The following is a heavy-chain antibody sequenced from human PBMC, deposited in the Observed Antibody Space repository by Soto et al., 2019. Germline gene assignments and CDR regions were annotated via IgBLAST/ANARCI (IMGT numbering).Heavy chain of an antibody. D-gene: IGHD4-17*01. CDR1: GFTFSSYA. J-gene: IGHJ4*02. Sequence: EVQLLESGGGLVQPGGSLRLSCAASGFTFSSYAMSWVRQAPGKGLEWVSAISGSGGSTYYADSVKGRFTISRDNSKNALYLQRNYMRAEDTAVYYCAKGRRDYPRSRHDYWGQGTLVTVSS. V-gene: IGHV3-23*01. CDR2: ISGSGGST. CDR3: AKGRRDYPRSRHDY.